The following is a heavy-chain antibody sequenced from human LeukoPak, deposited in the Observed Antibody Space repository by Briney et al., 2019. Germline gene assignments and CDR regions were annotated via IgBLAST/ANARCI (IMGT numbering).Heavy chain of an antibody. CDR3: ARDRSYDFWSGYHI. CDR2: IYTSGST. V-gene: IGHV4-61*02. CDR1: GGSISSGSYY. D-gene: IGHD3-3*01. Sequence: SETLSLTCTVSGGSISSGSYYWSWIRQPAGKGLEWIGRIYTSGSTNYNPSLKSRVTISVDTSKNQFSLKLSSVTAADTAVYYCARDRSYDFWSGYHIWGQGTLVTVSS. J-gene: IGHJ4*02.